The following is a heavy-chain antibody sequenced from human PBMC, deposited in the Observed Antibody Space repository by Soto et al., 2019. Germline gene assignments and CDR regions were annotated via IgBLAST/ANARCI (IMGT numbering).Heavy chain of an antibody. J-gene: IGHJ6*02. V-gene: IGHV4-39*01. D-gene: IGHD2-2*02. Sequence: SETLSLTSTVSGASISSSSYYWSWIRQPPGKGLAWIGSIYYSGSTYYNPSLKSRVTLSVDTSKNQFSLKLSSVTAADTAVYYCARQSANPQLLYCYYYYGMDVWGQGTTVTVSS. CDR2: IYYSGST. CDR3: ARQSANPQLLYCYYYYGMDV. CDR1: GASISSSSYY.